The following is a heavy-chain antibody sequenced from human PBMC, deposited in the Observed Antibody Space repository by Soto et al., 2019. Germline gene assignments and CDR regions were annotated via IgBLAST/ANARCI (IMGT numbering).Heavy chain of an antibody. CDR2: ISGSGGST. J-gene: IGHJ3*02. V-gene: IGHV3-23*01. CDR3: AKGSDSSSQGGAFDI. Sequence: GGSLRLSCAASGFTFSSYAMSWVRQAPGKGLEWVSAISGSGGSTYYADSVKGRFTISRDNSKNTLYLQMNSLRAEDTAVDYCAKGSDSSSQGGAFDIWGQGTMVTVSS. CDR1: GFTFSSYA. D-gene: IGHD6-6*01.